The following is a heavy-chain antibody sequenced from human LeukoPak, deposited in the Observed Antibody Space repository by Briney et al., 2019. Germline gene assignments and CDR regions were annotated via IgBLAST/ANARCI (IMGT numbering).Heavy chain of an antibody. CDR1: GGSFSGYY. CDR2: INHSGST. V-gene: IGHV4-34*01. CDR3: ARALTPSYYYDSSGYYY. J-gene: IGHJ4*02. D-gene: IGHD3-22*01. Sequence: PSETLSLTCAVYGGSFSGYYWSWIRQPPGKGLEWIGEINHSGSTNYNPSLKSRVTISVDTSKNQFSLKLSSVTAADTAVYYCARALTPSYYYDSSGYYYWGQGILVTVSS.